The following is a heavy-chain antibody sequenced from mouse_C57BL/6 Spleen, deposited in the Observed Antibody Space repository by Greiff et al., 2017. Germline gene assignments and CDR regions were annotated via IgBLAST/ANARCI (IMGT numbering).Heavy chain of an antibody. Sequence: EVQLVESGGDLVKPGGSLKLSCAASGFTFSSYGMSWVRQTPDKRLEWVATISSGGSYTYYPDSVKGRFPISRDNAKNTLYLQMSSLKSEDTAMYYCASLYGSSYPHYAMDYWGQGTSVTVSS. CDR1: GFTFSSYG. V-gene: IGHV5-6*01. CDR2: ISSGGSYT. CDR3: ASLYGSSYPHYAMDY. J-gene: IGHJ4*01. D-gene: IGHD1-1*01.